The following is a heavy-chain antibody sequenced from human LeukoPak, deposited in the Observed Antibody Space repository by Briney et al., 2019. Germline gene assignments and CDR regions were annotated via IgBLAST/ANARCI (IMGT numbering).Heavy chain of an antibody. Sequence: ASVKVSCKASGDTFTGYYMHWVRQAPGQGLEWMGRINPNSGGTNYAQKFQGRVSMTRDTSISTAYMELSRLRSDDAAVYYCATPTIFGVVVDDYWGQGTLVTVSS. V-gene: IGHV1-2*06. CDR2: INPNSGGT. CDR1: GDTFTGYY. CDR3: ATPTIFGVVVDDY. J-gene: IGHJ4*02. D-gene: IGHD3-3*01.